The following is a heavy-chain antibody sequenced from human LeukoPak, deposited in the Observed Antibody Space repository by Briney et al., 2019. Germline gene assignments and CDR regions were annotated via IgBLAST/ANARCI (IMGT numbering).Heavy chain of an antibody. V-gene: IGHV1-69*13. CDR2: ILPFFGTS. D-gene: IGHD2-21*02. J-gene: IGHJ3*02. Sequence: SVKVSCKASGGTFSSSAISWVRQAPGQGLEWMGGILPFFGTSKSEQKFQGRLTIIADESTSTAYMELTSLRSEDTAVYYCARGDGADCGGDCWGTLSFDIWGQGTTVTVSS. CDR1: GGTFSSSA. CDR3: ARGDGADCGGDCWGTLSFDI.